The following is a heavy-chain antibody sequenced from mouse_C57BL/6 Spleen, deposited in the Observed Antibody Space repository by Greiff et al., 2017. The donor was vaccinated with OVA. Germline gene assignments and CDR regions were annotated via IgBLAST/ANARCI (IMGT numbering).Heavy chain of an antibody. V-gene: IGHV5-4*03. CDR1: GFTFSSYA. Sequence: EVKLMESGGGLVKPGGSLKLSCAASGFTFSSYAMSWVRQTPEKRLEWVATISDGGSYTYYTDNVKGRFTISRDNAKNNLYLQMSHLKSEDTAMYYCARGDGYFDYWGQGTTLTVSS. D-gene: IGHD2-3*01. CDR2: ISDGGSYT. CDR3: ARGDGYFDY. J-gene: IGHJ2*01.